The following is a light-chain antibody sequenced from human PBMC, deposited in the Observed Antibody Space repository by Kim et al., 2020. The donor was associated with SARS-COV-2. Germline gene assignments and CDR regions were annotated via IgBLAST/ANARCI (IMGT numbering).Light chain of an antibody. CDR1: QSVSSSY. CDR3: QQYGSSPLT. Sequence: EIVLTQSPGTLSLSPGERATLACRPSQSVSSSYVAWYQQKPGQAPRRLIYVSSSRATGIPDRFSGSGSGTHLTLNISRLEPKDIAVYYYQQYGSSPLTFGGGTKLEI. V-gene: IGKV3-20*01. CDR2: VSS. J-gene: IGKJ4*01.